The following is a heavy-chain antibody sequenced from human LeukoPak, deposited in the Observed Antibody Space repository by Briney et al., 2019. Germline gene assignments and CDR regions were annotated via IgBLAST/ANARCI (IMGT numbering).Heavy chain of an antibody. D-gene: IGHD1-26*01. CDR1: GYTFTSYG. V-gene: IGHV1-69*13. J-gene: IGHJ4*02. CDR3: ASTAGATLNQEYYFDY. Sequence: SVKVSCKASGYTFTSYGISWVRQAPGQGLEWMGGVIPIFGTANYAQKFQGRVTITADESTSTAYMELSSLRSEDTAVYYCASTAGATLNQEYYFDYWGQGTLVTVSS. CDR2: VIPIFGTA.